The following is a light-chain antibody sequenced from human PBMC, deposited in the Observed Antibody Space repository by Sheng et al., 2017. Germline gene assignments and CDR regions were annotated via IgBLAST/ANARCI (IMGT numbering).Light chain of an antibody. CDR3: QTWGTGIHV. CDR2: LNSDGSH. J-gene: IGLJ1*01. V-gene: IGLV4-69*01. Sequence: QLVLTQSPSASASLGASVKLTCTLSSGHSSYAIAWHQQQPEKGPRYLMKLNSDGSHSKGDGIPDRFSGSSSGAERYLTISSLQSEDEADYYCQTWGTGIHVFGTGTKVHRP. CDR1: SGHSSYA.